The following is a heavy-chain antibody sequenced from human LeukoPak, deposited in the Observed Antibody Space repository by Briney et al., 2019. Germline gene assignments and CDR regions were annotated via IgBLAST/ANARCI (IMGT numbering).Heavy chain of an antibody. D-gene: IGHD3-10*01. CDR2: ISSSSSTI. J-gene: IGHJ4*02. CDR1: GFTFSSYS. Sequence: GGSLRLSCAASGFTFSSYSRNWVRQPPGKGLEWVSYISSSSSTIYYADSVNGRFTISRDNAKNSLYLQMNSVRAEETAVYYCASSYGSGSYYLYWGQGTLVTVSS. V-gene: IGHV3-48*01. CDR3: ASSYGSGSYYLY.